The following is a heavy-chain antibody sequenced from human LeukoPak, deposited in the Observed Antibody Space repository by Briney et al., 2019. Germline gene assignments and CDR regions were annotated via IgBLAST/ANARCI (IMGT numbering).Heavy chain of an antibody. CDR1: GGTFSSYA. V-gene: IGHV1-69*13. CDR2: IIPIFGTA. CDR3: ARDVSGGWYPLYYFDY. J-gene: IGHJ4*02. D-gene: IGHD6-19*01. Sequence: GASVKVSCKASGGTFSSYAISWVRQAPGQGLEWMGGIIPIFGTANYAQKFQGRVTITADESTSTAYIELSSLRSEDTAVYYCARDVSGGWYPLYYFDYWGQGTLVTVSS.